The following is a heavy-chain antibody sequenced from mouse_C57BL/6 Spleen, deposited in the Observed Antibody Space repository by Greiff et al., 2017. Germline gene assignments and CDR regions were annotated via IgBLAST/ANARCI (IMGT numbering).Heavy chain of an antibody. V-gene: IGHV1-69*01. Sequence: QVQLQQPGAELVMPGASVKLSCKASGYTFTSYWMHWVKQRPGQGLEWIGEIDPSDSYTNYNQKFKGKSTLTVDKSSSTAYRQLSSLTSEDSAVYYCARGGTLDSSFAYWGQGTLVTVSA. CDR2: IDPSDSYT. D-gene: IGHD3-2*01. CDR3: ARGGTLDSSFAY. J-gene: IGHJ3*01. CDR1: GYTFTSYW.